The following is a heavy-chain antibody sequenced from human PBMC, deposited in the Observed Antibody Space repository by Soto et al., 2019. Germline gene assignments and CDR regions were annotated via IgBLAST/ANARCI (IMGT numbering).Heavy chain of an antibody. CDR3: ARGDRGAFDL. J-gene: IGHJ3*01. V-gene: IGHV3-74*01. Sequence: EVPLLESGGGLVQPGESLRLSFAASGFTFSYYWMHWVRQAPGMGLVWVSRIHSDGRSTTYADSVKGRFTISRDNARNTLYLQMNSLRAEDTAVYYCARGDRGAFDLWGQGTVVTVSS. D-gene: IGHD1-26*01. CDR2: IHSDGRST. CDR1: GFTFSYYW.